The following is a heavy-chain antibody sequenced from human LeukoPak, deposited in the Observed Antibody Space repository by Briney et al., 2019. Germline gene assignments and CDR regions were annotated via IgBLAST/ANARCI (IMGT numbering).Heavy chain of an antibody. CDR2: MNPNSGNT. V-gene: IGHV1-8*03. J-gene: IGHJ6*03. Sequence: ASVKVSCKASGYTFTNYDINWVRQATGQGLEWMGWMNPNSGNTGYAQKFQGRVTITRNTAISTAYMELTSLRSEDTAVYYCARGPSYDFWSGPYYHYMDVWGKGTTVTVSS. CDR1: GYTFTNYD. D-gene: IGHD3-3*01. CDR3: ARGPSYDFWSGPYYHYMDV.